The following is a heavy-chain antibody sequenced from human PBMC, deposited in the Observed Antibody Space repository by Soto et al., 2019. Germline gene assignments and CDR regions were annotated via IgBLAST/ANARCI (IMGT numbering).Heavy chain of an antibody. Sequence: PGESLKISCMTSGYKFSAYWIAWVRQRPGKGLEWMGIIYPGDFDTRYSPSFEGQVTISVDRSTNTAHLQWSSLKASDTAIYYCARRPQKAYAPIDYWGQGTLVTVSS. CDR1: GYKFSAYW. V-gene: IGHV5-51*01. J-gene: IGHJ4*02. CDR2: IYPGDFDT. CDR3: ARRPQKAYAPIDY. D-gene: IGHD2-21*01.